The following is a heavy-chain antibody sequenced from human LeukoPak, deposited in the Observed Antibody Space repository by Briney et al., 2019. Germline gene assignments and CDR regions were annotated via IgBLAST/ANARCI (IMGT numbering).Heavy chain of an antibody. Sequence: SGRSLRLSCAASGFTFSSYAMHWVRQAPGKGLEWVAVISYDGSNKYYADSVKGRFTISRDNSKNTLYLQMNSLRAEDTAVYYCARDQGSGYDAFVIWGQGTMVTVSS. CDR2: ISYDGSNK. V-gene: IGHV3-30-3*01. CDR3: ARDQGSGYDAFVI. D-gene: IGHD3-22*01. J-gene: IGHJ3*02. CDR1: GFTFSSYA.